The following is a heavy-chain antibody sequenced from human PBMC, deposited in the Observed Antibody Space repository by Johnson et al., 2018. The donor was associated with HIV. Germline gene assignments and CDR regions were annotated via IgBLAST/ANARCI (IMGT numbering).Heavy chain of an antibody. CDR2: IWYDGSNK. CDR1: GFTFSRYG. V-gene: IGHV3-33*06. D-gene: IGHD5-18*01. J-gene: IGHJ3*02. CDR3: AKEVPVYSYGYYDAFDI. Sequence: QVQLVESGGGVVQPGRSLRLSCAASGFTFSRYGMHWVRQAPGKGLEWVAVIWYDGSNKYYADSVKGRFTISRDNSKNTLDLQMNSLGAEDTAVYYCAKEVPVYSYGYYDAFDIWGQGTMVTVSS.